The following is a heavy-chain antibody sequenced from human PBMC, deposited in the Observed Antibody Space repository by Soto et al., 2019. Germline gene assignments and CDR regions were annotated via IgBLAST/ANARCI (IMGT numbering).Heavy chain of an antibody. D-gene: IGHD3-16*01. J-gene: IGHJ6*02. V-gene: IGHV4-30-4*01. CDR1: GDSISSGNKY. Sequence: SETLSLTCTVSGDSISSGNKYWSWIRQAPGEGLEWIGYIFSSGTTYYNPSLKSRLTMSLDTSQNQFSLRLASVTDADSAVYYCARVPSPFDYYYAMDVWGQGTTVTVSS. CDR2: IFSSGTT. CDR3: ARVPSPFDYYYAMDV.